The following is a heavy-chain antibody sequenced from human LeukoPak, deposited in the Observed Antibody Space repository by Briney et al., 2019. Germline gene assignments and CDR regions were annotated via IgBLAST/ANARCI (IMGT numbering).Heavy chain of an antibody. CDR2: IYYSGST. CDR3: ARHDRYYDSSGYSRYFFDH. Sequence: SETLSLTCTVSGGSISSGGYYWSWIRQHPGKGLEWIGYIYYSGSTYYNPSLKSRVTISVDTSKNQFSLKLSSVTAADTAVYYCARHDRYYDSSGYSRYFFDHWGQGTLVTVSS. V-gene: IGHV4-31*03. J-gene: IGHJ4*02. CDR1: GGSISSGGYY. D-gene: IGHD3-22*01.